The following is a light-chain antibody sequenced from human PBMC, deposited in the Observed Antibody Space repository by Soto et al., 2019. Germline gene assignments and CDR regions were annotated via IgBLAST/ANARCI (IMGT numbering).Light chain of an antibody. J-gene: IGLJ1*01. CDR3: RLYTSSSPYV. CDR1: SSDVGGYNY. V-gene: IGLV2-14*01. Sequence: QSVLTQPASVSGSPGQPITISCTGTSSDVGGYNYVSWYPQHPGKAPKLMIYEVSNRPSGVSNRFSGSKSGNTAPRTIPGLQDEDVAVYYSRLYTSSSPYVFRTGTKVTVL. CDR2: EVS.